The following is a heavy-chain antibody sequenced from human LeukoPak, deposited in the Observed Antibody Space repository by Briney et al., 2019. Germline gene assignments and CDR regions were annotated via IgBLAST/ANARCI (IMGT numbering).Heavy chain of an antibody. CDR3: ARDAYSSGWYEGY. J-gene: IGHJ4*02. CDR1: GGTFSSYT. V-gene: IGHV1-69*04. Sequence: SVKVSCKASGGTFSSYTISWVRQAPGQGLEWMGRIIPILGIANYAQKLQGRVTMTTDTSTSTAYMELRSLRSDDTAVYYCARDAYSSGWYEGYWGQGTLVTVSS. D-gene: IGHD6-19*01. CDR2: IIPILGIA.